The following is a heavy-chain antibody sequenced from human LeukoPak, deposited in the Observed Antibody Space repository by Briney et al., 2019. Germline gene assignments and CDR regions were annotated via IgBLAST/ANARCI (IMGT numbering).Heavy chain of an antibody. CDR2: IYYSGST. CDR1: GGSISSYY. V-gene: IGHV4-59*01. D-gene: IGHD3-10*01. J-gene: IGHJ4*02. CDR3: ARSAYRRYYGSGSYSPFDY. Sequence: SETLSLTCTVSGGSISSYYWSWIRQPPGKGLEWIGYIYYSGSTNYNPSLKSRVTISVDTSKNQFSLKLSSVTAADTAVYYCARSAYRRYYGSGSYSPFDYWGQGTLVTVSS.